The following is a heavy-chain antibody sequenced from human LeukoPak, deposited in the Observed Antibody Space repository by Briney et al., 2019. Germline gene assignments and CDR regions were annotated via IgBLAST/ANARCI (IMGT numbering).Heavy chain of an antibody. CDR2: IYYSGST. CDR3: ARDGGYCSGGSCYSRAFDI. CDR1: GGSISSYY. V-gene: IGHV4-59*01. J-gene: IGHJ3*02. D-gene: IGHD2-15*01. Sequence: SETLSLTCTVSGGSISSYYWSWIRQPPGKGLEWIGYIYYSGSTNYNPSLKSRVTISVDTSKNQFSLKLSSVTAADTAVYYCARDGGYCSGGSCYSRAFDIWGQGTMVTASS.